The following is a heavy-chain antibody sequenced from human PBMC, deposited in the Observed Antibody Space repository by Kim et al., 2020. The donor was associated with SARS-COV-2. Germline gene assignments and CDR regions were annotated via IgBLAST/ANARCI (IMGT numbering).Heavy chain of an antibody. CDR3: ARVHSNQRIQLWLGPYYYYGMDV. Sequence: SVKVSCKASGGTFSSYAISWVRQAPGQGLEWMGGIIPIFGTANYAQKFQGRVTITADESTSTAYMELSSLRSEDTAVYYCARVHSNQRIQLWLGPYYYYGMDVWGQGTTVTVSS. J-gene: IGHJ6*02. CDR1: GGTFSSYA. V-gene: IGHV1-69*13. D-gene: IGHD5-18*01. CDR2: IIPIFGTA.